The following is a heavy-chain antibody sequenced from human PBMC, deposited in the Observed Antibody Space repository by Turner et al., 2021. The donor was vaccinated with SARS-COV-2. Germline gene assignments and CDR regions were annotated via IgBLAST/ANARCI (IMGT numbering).Heavy chain of an antibody. CDR2: ITSSDT. V-gene: IGHV3-21*01. CDR3: VRDKDSSDYYY. CDR1: GFTFSSYS. Sequence: EVQLVASGGGLVQPGGSLRLSCAASGFTFSSYSMNWVRQAPGKGLEWVSSITSSDTYYADSVKGRFNISRDNAKNSLYLQMNSLRAEDTAVYYCVRDKDSSDYYYWGQGTLVTVSS. J-gene: IGHJ4*02. D-gene: IGHD3-22*01.